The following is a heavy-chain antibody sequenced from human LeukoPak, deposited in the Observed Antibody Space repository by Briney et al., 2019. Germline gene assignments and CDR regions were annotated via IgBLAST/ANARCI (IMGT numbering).Heavy chain of an antibody. V-gene: IGHV4-59*01. CDR1: GGSISSYY. CDR3: ARETSQKGAHYMDV. D-gene: IGHD3-16*01. Sequence: SETLSLTCTVSGGSISSYYWSWIRHPPGKGLEWIGYISYSGSTNYNPSLKSRVTISVDTSKNQFPLKLSSVTAADTAVYYCARETSQKGAHYMDVWGKGTTVTISS. J-gene: IGHJ6*03. CDR2: ISYSGST.